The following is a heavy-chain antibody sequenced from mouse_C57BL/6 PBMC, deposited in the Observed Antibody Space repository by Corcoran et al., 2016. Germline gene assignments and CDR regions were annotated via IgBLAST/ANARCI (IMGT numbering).Heavy chain of an antibody. CDR2: INTYSGVP. CDR1: GYTFTTYG. V-gene: IGHV9-3*01. D-gene: IGHD1-1*01. Sequence: QIQLVQSGPELKKPGETVKISCKASGYTFTTYGMSWVKQAPGKGLKWMGWINTYSGVPTYADDFKGRFAFSLETSASTAYLQINNLKNEDTATYFCARGFDYYGSTGAMDYWGQGTSVTVSS. CDR3: ARGFDYYGSTGAMDY. J-gene: IGHJ4*01.